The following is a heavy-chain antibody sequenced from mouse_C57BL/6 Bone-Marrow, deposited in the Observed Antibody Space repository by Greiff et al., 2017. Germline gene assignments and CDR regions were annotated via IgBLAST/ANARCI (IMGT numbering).Heavy chain of an antibody. J-gene: IGHJ4*01. CDR3: ARGVTTVVPGDY. CDR1: GYSITSGYY. Sequence: EVQLQESGPGLVKPSQSLSLTCSVTGYSITSGYYWNWIRQFPGNKLEWMGYISYDGSNNYNPSLKNRISITRDTSKNQFFLKLNSVTTEDTATYYCARGVTTVVPGDYWGQGTSVTVSS. D-gene: IGHD1-1*01. CDR2: ISYDGSN. V-gene: IGHV3-6*01.